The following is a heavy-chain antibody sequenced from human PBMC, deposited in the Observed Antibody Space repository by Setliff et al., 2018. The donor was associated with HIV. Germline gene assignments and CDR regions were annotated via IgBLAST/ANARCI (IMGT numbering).Heavy chain of an antibody. CDR1: GGSISSRGYY. CDR2: IYYSGST. CDR3: ARCVGSGYFTRFEY. J-gene: IGHJ4*02. V-gene: IGHV4-39*07. Sequence: SETLSLTCTVSGGSISSRGYYWGWMRQPPGKGLEWIGNIYYSGSTYYNASLKSRVTILGYTSKNQFSLKLSSVTAADTAVYYWARCVGSGYFTRFEYWGQGTLVTVSS. D-gene: IGHD3-3*01.